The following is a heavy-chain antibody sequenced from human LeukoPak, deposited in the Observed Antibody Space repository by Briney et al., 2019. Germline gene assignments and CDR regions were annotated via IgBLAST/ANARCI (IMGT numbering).Heavy chain of an antibody. CDR1: GFTFSSYS. Sequence: GGSLRLSRAASGFTFSSYSMNWVRQAPGKGLEWVSSISSSSSYIYYADSVKGRFTISRDNAKNSLYLQMNSLRAEDTAVYYCARAWQDIVVVPAAIGYWGQGTLVTVSS. CDR2: ISSSSSYI. V-gene: IGHV3-21*01. D-gene: IGHD2-2*01. CDR3: ARAWQDIVVVPAAIGY. J-gene: IGHJ4*02.